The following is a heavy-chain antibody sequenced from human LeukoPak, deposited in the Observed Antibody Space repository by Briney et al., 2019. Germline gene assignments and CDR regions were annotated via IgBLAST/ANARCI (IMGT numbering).Heavy chain of an antibody. D-gene: IGHD1-26*01. Sequence: SETLSLTCTVSGGSISSSSYYWGWIRQPPGKGLEWIGSIYYSGSTYYNPSLKSRVTISVDTSKNQFSLKLSSVTAADTAVYYCARDLLRPDFSGSYWEEDYYYYGMDVWGQGTTVTVSS. CDR1: GGSISSSSYY. V-gene: IGHV4-39*07. CDR2: IYYSGST. CDR3: ARDLLRPDFSGSYWEEDYYYYGMDV. J-gene: IGHJ6*02.